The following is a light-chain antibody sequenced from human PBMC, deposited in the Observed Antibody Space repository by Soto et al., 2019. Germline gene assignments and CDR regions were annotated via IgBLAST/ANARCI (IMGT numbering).Light chain of an antibody. CDR2: DAS. CDR1: QSINTY. Sequence: ENVLTQSAATLSLSPGEGATLSWRASQSINTYLAWYQQKTGQAPRLLIYDASKRATGIPARFSGSGSGTNFNLTISSLETEDFAVYYCQQRRSWQVTFGQGTRLEIK. J-gene: IGKJ5*01. V-gene: IGKV3D-11*02. CDR3: QQRRSWQVT.